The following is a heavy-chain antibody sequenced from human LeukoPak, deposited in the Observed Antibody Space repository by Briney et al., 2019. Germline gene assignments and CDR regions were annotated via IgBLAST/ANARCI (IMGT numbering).Heavy chain of an antibody. D-gene: IGHD3-22*01. CDR3: ARDSGFRDYYDSSGYGY. CDR2: INPSGGST. Sequence: ASVKVSCKASGYTFTSYYMHWVRQAPGQGLEWMGTINPSGGSTSYAQKFQGRVTMTRDTSTSTVYMELSSLRSEDTAVYYCARDSGFRDYYDSSGYGYWGRGTLVTVSS. CDR1: GYTFTSYY. J-gene: IGHJ4*02. V-gene: IGHV1-46*01.